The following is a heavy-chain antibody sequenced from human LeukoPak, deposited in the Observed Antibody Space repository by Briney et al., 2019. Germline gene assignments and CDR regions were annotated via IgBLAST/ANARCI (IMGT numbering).Heavy chain of an antibody. Sequence: GGSLRLSCAVSGFTFSDYYMSWIRQMPGKGLEWMGIIYPGDSDTRYSPSFQGQVTISADKSISTAYLQWSSLKASDTAMYYCARSPFGELLSSDYWGQGTLVTVSS. CDR1: GFTFSDYY. CDR3: ARSPFGELLSSDY. J-gene: IGHJ4*02. D-gene: IGHD3-10*01. V-gene: IGHV5-51*01. CDR2: IYPGDSDT.